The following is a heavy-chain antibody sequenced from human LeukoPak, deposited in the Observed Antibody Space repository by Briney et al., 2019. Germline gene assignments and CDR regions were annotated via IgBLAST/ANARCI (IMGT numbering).Heavy chain of an antibody. D-gene: IGHD6-13*01. Sequence: QPGGSLRLSCAASGFTLSSYWMSWVRQAPGKGLEWVANIKYDGSEIYYVDSVKGRFTISRGIAKNSLNLQMNGLRAEDTAVYYCARDIAAAGLFFDYWGQGTLVTVSS. V-gene: IGHV3-7*01. J-gene: IGHJ4*02. CDR3: ARDIAAAGLFFDY. CDR1: GFTLSSYW. CDR2: IKYDGSEI.